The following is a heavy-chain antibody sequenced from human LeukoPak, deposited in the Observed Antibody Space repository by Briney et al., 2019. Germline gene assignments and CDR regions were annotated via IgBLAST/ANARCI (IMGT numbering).Heavy chain of an antibody. V-gene: IGHV1-3*01. Sequence: GASVKVSCKASGYTFTSYAMHWVRQAPGQRLEWMGWINAGNGNTKYSQKFQGRVTITRGTSASTAYMELSSLRSEDTAVYYCARDREADYYYYGMDVWGKGTTVTVSS. J-gene: IGHJ6*04. CDR1: GYTFTSYA. CDR3: ARDREADYYYYGMDV. CDR2: INAGNGNT.